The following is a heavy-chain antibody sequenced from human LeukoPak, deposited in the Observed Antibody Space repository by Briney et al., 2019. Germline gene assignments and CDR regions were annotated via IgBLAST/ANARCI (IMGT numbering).Heavy chain of an antibody. CDR1: GGTFSSYA. V-gene: IGHV1-69*13. CDR3: SLEGSSWYRYFQH. Sequence: VASVKVSCKASGGTFSSYAISWVRQAPGQGLEWMGGIIPIFGTANYAQKFQGRVTITADESTSTAYMELSSLRSEDTAVYYSSLEGSSWYRYFQHWGQGTLVTVSS. J-gene: IGHJ1*01. CDR2: IIPIFGTA. D-gene: IGHD6-13*01.